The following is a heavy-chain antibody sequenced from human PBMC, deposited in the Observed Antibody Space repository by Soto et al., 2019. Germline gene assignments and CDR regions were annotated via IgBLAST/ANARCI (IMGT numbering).Heavy chain of an antibody. CDR2: IYYSGST. Sequence: SETLSLTCTVSGGSISSGGYYWSWIRQHPGKGLEWIGYIYYSGSTYYNPSLKSRVTISVDTSKNQFSLKLSSVTAADTAVYYCARDLVTTSYYYYMDVWGKGTTVTV. CDR1: GGSISSGGYY. D-gene: IGHD5-12*01. V-gene: IGHV4-31*03. J-gene: IGHJ6*03. CDR3: ARDLVTTSYYYYMDV.